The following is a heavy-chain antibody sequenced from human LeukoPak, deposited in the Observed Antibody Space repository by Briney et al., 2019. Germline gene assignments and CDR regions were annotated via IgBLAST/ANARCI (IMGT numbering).Heavy chain of an antibody. CDR2: IYSGGST. J-gene: IGHJ6*02. V-gene: IGHV3-66*01. Sequence: PGGSLRLSCAASGFTFSDHYMDWVRQAPGKGLEWVALIYSGGSTYYADFVKGRFTISRDNSKNTLYLQMSSLRAEDTAVYYCAGFSHKGVWGQGTTVTVSS. CDR3: AGFSHKGV. CDR1: GFTFSDHY.